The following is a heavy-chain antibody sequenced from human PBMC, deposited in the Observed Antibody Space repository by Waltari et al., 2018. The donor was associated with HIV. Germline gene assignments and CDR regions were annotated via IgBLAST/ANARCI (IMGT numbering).Heavy chain of an antibody. CDR2: IVVGSGNT. V-gene: IGHV1-58*01. D-gene: IGHD6-13*01. CDR1: GFTFTSSA. Sequence: QMQLVQSGPEVKKPGTSVKVSCKASGFTFTSSAVQWVRQARGQRLEWIGWIVVGSGNTNYAQKFQERVTITRDMSTSTAYMELSSLRSEDTAVYYCAAGKKSLSSLADYYGMDVWGQGTTVTVSS. J-gene: IGHJ6*02. CDR3: AAGKKSLSSLADYYGMDV.